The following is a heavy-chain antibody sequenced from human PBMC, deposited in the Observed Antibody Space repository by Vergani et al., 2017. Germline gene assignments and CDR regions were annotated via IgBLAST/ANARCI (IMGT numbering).Heavy chain of an antibody. D-gene: IGHD3-10*01. V-gene: IGHV3-73*01. CDR2: IRSKANSYAT. Sequence: EVQLVESGGGLVQPGGSLKLSCAASGFTFSGSAMHWVRQASGKGLEWVGRIRSKANSYATAYAASVKGRFTISRDDSKNTAYLQMNSLKTEDTAVYYCTSQRGGGELREYYYGMXVWGQGP. CDR3: TSQRGGGELREYYYGMXV. J-gene: IGHJ6*02. CDR1: GFTFSGSA.